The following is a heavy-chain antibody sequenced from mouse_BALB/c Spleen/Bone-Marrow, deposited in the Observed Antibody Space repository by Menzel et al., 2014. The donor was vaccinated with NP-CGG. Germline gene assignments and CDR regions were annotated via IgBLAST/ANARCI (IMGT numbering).Heavy chain of an antibody. J-gene: IGHJ3*01. V-gene: IGHV1S127*01. CDR3: ASYASGPAYFAY. Sequence: VKLMESGPRLVRPGASVKMSCKASGYSFTSYWMHWVKQRPGQGLEWIGMIDPSDSETRLNQKFKDKATLTVDKSSSTAYMQLSSPTSEDSAIYYCASYASGPAYFAYWGQGTLVTVSA. CDR2: IDPSDSET. D-gene: IGHD1-1*01. CDR1: GYSFTSYW.